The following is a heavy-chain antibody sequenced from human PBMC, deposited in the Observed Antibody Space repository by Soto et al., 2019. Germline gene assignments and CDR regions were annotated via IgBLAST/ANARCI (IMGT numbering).Heavy chain of an antibody. Sequence: EVRLMGSGGGMVQPGGSLRLSCEASGFTFRSSAMGWVRQAPGKGLEWVSGISCCGGTTSYADSVRGRFIISRDDSQNTLYLQMNSLRGEDTARYYCAKADGQQWLLPHLESWDPGDLVTVSS. D-gene: IGHD6-19*01. CDR3: AKADGQQWLLPHLES. CDR2: ISCCGGTT. V-gene: IGHV3-23*01. CDR1: GFTFRSSA. J-gene: IGHJ5*01.